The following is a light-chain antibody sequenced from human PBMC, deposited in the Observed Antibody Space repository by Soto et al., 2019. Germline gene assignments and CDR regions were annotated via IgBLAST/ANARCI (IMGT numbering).Light chain of an antibody. J-gene: IGLJ1*01. Sequence: QSVLTQPASVSGSPGQSITISCTGSSSDIGAYDYVSWYQQRPVKAPNLMIFDVTNRPSGVSDRFSGSKSGNTASLTISGLQTEDEADYYCSSYTSSSTPYVFGTGTKVTVL. V-gene: IGLV2-14*01. CDR1: SSDIGAYDY. CDR3: SSYTSSSTPYV. CDR2: DVT.